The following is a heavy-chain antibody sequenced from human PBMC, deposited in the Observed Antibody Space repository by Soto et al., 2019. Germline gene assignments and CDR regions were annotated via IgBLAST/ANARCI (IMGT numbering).Heavy chain of an antibody. V-gene: IGHV3-23*01. CDR2: ISGSGGST. D-gene: IGHD3-22*01. J-gene: IGHJ4*02. Sequence: PGGSLRLSCAASGFTFSNYAVTWFRQAPGKGLEWVSTISGSGGSTYYADSVKGRFTISRDNSKNTLYLQMNSLRAEDTAVYYYAKAGITMMVVVFDYWGQGTLVTVAA. CDR3: AKAGITMMVVVFDY. CDR1: GFTFSNYA.